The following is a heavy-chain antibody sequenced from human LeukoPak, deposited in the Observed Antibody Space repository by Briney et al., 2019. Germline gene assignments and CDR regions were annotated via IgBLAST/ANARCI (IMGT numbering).Heavy chain of an antibody. D-gene: IGHD4-17*01. CDR1: GFTFSNYW. V-gene: IGHV3-7*01. Sequence: GGSLRLSCAASGFTFSNYWMSWVRQAPGKGLEWVANIKQDESEKYYVDSVKGRFTISRDNAKNSLYLQMNSLRAEDTAVYYCGRDKSYGDATDYWGQGTLVTVSS. J-gene: IGHJ4*02. CDR3: GRDKSYGDATDY. CDR2: IKQDESEK.